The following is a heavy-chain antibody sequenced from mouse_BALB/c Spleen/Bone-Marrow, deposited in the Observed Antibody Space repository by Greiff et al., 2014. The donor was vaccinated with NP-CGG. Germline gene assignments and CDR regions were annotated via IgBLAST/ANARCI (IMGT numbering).Heavy chain of an antibody. Sequence: VKLMESGAELARPGASVKLSCKASGYNFTTHWMQWVKQRPGQGLEWIGAIYPGDGDTRYTQKFKGEATLTADKSSSTAYMQLSDLASEDSAVYYCARGDYGYHWYFDVWGAGTTVTVSS. V-gene: IGHV1-87*01. CDR2: IYPGDGDT. D-gene: IGHD1-2*01. CDR3: ARGDYGYHWYFDV. CDR1: GYNFTTHW. J-gene: IGHJ1*01.